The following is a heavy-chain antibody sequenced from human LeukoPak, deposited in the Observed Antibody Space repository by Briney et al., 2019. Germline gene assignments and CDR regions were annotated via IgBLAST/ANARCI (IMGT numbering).Heavy chain of an antibody. CDR1: GFTFSSYA. Sequence: GGSLRLSCAASGFTFSSYAMTWVRQAPGKGLEWVSAISSSGDSTYYADSVKGRFTISRDKCKNTLYLQMNSLRAEDTAVYYCAKVGFCSGGSCYSAEYFQQWGQGTLVTVSS. J-gene: IGHJ1*01. CDR3: AKVGFCSGGSCYSAEYFQQ. V-gene: IGHV3-23*01. D-gene: IGHD2-15*01. CDR2: ISSSGDST.